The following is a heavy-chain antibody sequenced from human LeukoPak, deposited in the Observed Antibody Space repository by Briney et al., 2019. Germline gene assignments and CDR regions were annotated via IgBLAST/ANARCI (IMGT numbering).Heavy chain of an antibody. CDR1: GGSISSSSYY. D-gene: IGHD3-9*01. J-gene: IGHJ4*02. CDR3: ARHASEDYDILTGYSFDY. CDR2: IYYSGST. Sequence: SETLSLTCTVSGGSISSSSYYWGWIRQPPGKGLEWIGSIYYSGSTYYNPSLKSRVTISVDTSKNQFSLKLSSVTAADTAVYYCARHASEDYDILTGYSFDYWGQGTLVTVSS. V-gene: IGHV4-39*01.